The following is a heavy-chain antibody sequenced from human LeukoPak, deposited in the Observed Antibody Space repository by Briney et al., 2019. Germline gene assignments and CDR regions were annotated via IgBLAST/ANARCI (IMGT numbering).Heavy chain of an antibody. V-gene: IGHV3-74*01. CDR2: INSDGSST. CDR1: GFTFSSYW. CDR3: AKGSYDTPDY. Sequence: GGSLRLSCAASGFTFSSYWMHWVRQAPGKGLVWVSRINSDGSSTSYADSVKGRFTISRDNAKNSLYLQMNSLRAEDTALYYCAKGSYDTPDYWGQGTLVTVSS. D-gene: IGHD3-22*01. J-gene: IGHJ4*02.